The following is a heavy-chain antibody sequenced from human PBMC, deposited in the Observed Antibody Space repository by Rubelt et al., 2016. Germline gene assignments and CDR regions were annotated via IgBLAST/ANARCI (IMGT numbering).Heavy chain of an antibody. J-gene: IGHJ5*02. CDR2: INAGNGNT. Sequence: QVQLVQSGAEVKKPGASVKVSCKASGYTFTSYAMHWVRQAPGQRLEWMGWINAGNGNTKYSQKFQGRVSITRDTSASTAYMELSSLRSEDTAMYFCARGYCSSANCLFNWFDPWGQGTLVTVSS. CDR3: ARGYCSSANCLFNWFDP. V-gene: IGHV1-3*01. D-gene: IGHD2-2*01. CDR1: GYTFTSYA.